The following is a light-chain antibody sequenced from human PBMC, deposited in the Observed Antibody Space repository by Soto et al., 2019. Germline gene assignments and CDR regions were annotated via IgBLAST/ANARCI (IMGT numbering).Light chain of an antibody. CDR3: SSYTSSRTYV. V-gene: IGLV2-14*01. CDR1: SSDVGAYSY. Sequence: QSVLTQPASVSRSPGQSITISCTGTSSDVGAYSYVSWYQQHPGKAPKLIIYDVSDRPSGISNRFSGSKSDNTASLTISGLQAEDEAEYYCSSYTSSRTYVFGTGTKVTVL. J-gene: IGLJ1*01. CDR2: DVS.